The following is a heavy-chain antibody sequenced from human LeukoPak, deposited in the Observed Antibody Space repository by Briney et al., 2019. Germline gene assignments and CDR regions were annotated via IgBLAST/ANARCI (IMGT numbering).Heavy chain of an antibody. CDR3: AREHSSSWTPPDY. CDR2: MNPNSGNT. J-gene: IGHJ4*02. V-gene: IGHV1-8*01. Sequence: ASVKVSCKASGYTFTSYDINWVRQATGQGLEWMGWMNPNSGNTGYAQKFQGRVTMTRNTSISPAYMELSSLRSEDTAVYYCAREHSSSWTPPDYWGQGTLVTVSS. CDR1: GYTFTSYD. D-gene: IGHD6-13*01.